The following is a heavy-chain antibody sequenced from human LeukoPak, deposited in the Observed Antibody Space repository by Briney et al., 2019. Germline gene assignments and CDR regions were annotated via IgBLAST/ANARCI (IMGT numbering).Heavy chain of an antibody. CDR2: IIPIFGTA. J-gene: IGHJ4*02. CDR3: ATEAIVGATRFFDY. D-gene: IGHD1-26*01. Sequence: GASVKVSCKASGGTFSSYAISWVRQAPGQGLEWMGGIIPIFGTANYAQKFQGRVTITADESTSTAYMELSSLRSEDTAVYYCATEAIVGATRFFDYWGQGTLVTVSS. V-gene: IGHV1-69*13. CDR1: GGTFSSYA.